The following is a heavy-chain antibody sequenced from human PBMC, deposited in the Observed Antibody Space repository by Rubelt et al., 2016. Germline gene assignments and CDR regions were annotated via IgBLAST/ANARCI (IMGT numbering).Heavy chain of an antibody. CDR3: ARGPKQQLVRGRPKLDY. Sequence: ADSVKGRFIISRDNSRNTLYLQTNSLRAEDTAVYYCARGPKQQLVRGRPKLDYWGQGTLVTVSS. J-gene: IGHJ4*02. D-gene: IGHD6-13*01. V-gene: IGHV3-35*01.